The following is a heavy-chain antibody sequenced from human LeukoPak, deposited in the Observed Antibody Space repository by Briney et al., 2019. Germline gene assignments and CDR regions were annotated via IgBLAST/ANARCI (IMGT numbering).Heavy chain of an antibody. CDR3: AREYLLWFGELLIWFDP. V-gene: IGHV4-59*12. D-gene: IGHD3-10*01. CDR1: GGSIRSYY. CDR2: IYYSGST. J-gene: IGHJ5*02. Sequence: SETLSLTCTVSGGSIRSYYWSWIRQPPGKGLEWIGYIYYSGSTSYNPSLKSRVTISVDTSKNQFSLKLSSVTAADTAVYYCAREYLLWFGELLIWFDPWGQGTLVTVSS.